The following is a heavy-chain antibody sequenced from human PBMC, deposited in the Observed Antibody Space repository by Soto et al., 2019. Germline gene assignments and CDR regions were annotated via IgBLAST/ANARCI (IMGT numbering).Heavy chain of an antibody. J-gene: IGHJ5*02. CDR2: ISHDGDKE. Sequence: QEQLVESGGGVVQPGSSLRLSCAASGFAFRSYGMHWVRQAPGKGLEWVALISHDGDKEYYADSVKGRFTISRDNSENTLFLRMNSLTADDSAVYFCAKAGFTIFGEGFDPWGQGTRVTVPS. D-gene: IGHD3-3*01. V-gene: IGHV3-30*18. CDR1: GFAFRSYG. CDR3: AKAGFTIFGEGFDP.